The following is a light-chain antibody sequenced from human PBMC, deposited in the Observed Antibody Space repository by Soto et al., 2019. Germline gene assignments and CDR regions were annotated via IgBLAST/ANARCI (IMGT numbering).Light chain of an antibody. CDR2: EVG. CDR3: SSYSISTAYL. CDR1: SSDVGGYDY. Sequence: QSALTQPASVSGSPGQSITISCTGTSSDVGGYDYVSRYQLHPGKAPKLMVFEVGNRPSGVSYRFSGSKSGNTASLTISGLQAEDEADYFCSSYSISTAYLFGTGTKVTVL. V-gene: IGLV2-14*01. J-gene: IGLJ1*01.